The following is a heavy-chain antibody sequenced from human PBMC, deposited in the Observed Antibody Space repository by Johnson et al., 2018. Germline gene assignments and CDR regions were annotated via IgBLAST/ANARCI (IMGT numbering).Heavy chain of an antibody. D-gene: IGHD3-22*01. CDR3: ARDDYYYSLNAFDI. Sequence: QVQLVQSGAEVKQPGASVKVSCKASGYSFTTYAMHWVRQAPGQSLEWMGWINAGQGNTAYSQKFRGRVTLTRDTSATTAYMEMSSLTSEDTAVYYCARDDYYYSLNAFDIWGQGTMVTVSS. CDR1: GYSFTTYA. J-gene: IGHJ3*02. V-gene: IGHV1-3*01. CDR2: INAGQGNT.